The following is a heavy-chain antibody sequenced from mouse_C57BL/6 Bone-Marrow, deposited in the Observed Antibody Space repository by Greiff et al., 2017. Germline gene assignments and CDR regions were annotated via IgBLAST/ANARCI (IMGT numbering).Heavy chain of an antibody. V-gene: IGHV2-9*01. CDR3: SKHEPRAWFAY. J-gene: IGHJ3*01. CDR1: GFSLTSYG. Sequence: VHLVESGPGLVAPSQSLSITCTVSGFSLTSYGVDWVRQPPGKGLEWMGEIWGGGSTNYNYALMSRMSISKANSTTQVVLKMNSLHTNDTAMYYCSKHEPRAWFAYWGQGTLVTVSA. CDR2: IWGGGST.